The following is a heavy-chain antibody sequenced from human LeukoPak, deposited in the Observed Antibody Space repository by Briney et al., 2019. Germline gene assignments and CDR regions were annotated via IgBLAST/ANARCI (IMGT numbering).Heavy chain of an antibody. CDR1: GFTFSAYS. CDR3: ARDLAMIPLMTTVVTEGV. J-gene: IGHJ4*02. CDR2: INGRGITI. D-gene: IGHD4-23*01. V-gene: IGHV3-48*04. Sequence: GGSLRLSCAASGFTFSAYSMNWVRHTPGRGLEWVANINGRGITIHYADSFKGRFTISRDNAKNSLYLQMNSLRSEDTAVYYCARDLAMIPLMTTVVTEGVWGQGTLVTVSS.